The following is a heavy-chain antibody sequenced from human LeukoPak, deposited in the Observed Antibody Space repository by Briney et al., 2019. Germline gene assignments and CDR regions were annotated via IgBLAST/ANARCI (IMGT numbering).Heavy chain of an antibody. D-gene: IGHD4/OR15-4a*01. CDR1: GGSISSYY. CDR3: ASSPEGALAFDI. Sequence: SETLSLTCTVSGGSISSYYWSWIRQPAGKGLEWIGRIYTSGSTNYNPSLKSRVTISVDTSKNQFSLKLSSVTAADTAVYYCASSPEGALAFDIWGQGTMVTVSS. V-gene: IGHV4-4*07. J-gene: IGHJ3*02. CDR2: IYTSGST.